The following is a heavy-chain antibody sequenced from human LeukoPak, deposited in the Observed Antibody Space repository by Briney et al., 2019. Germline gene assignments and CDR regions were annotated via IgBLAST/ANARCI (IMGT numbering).Heavy chain of an antibody. CDR3: ARVWGIAAAGTDY. J-gene: IGHJ4*02. V-gene: IGHV3-21*01. CDR2: ISSSSSYI. CDR1: GFTFGSYS. Sequence: GGSLRLSCAASGFTFGSYSMNWVRQAPGKGLEWVSSISSSSSYIYYADSVKGRFTISRDNAKNSLYLQMNSLRAEDTAVYYCARVWGIAAAGTDYWGQGTLVTVSS. D-gene: IGHD6-13*01.